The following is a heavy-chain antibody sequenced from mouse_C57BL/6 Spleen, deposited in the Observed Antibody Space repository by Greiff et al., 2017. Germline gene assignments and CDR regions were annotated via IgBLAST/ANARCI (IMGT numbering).Heavy chain of an antibody. V-gene: IGHV1-4*01. Sequence: LVESGAELARPGASVKMSCKASGYTFTSYTMHWVKQRPGQGLEWIGYINPSSGYTKYNQKFKDKATLTADKSSSTAYMQLSSLTSEDSAVYYCARRVTTVVATKDYFDYWGQGTTLTVSS. D-gene: IGHD1-1*01. J-gene: IGHJ2*01. CDR1: GYTFTSYT. CDR2: INPSSGYT. CDR3: ARRVTTVVATKDYFDY.